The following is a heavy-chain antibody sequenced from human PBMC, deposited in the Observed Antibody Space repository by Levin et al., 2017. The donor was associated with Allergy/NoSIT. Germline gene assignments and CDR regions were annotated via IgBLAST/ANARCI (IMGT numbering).Heavy chain of an antibody. V-gene: IGHV3-30*03. CDR3: VRRCPAGDGADY. CDR1: GFTFSTYG. D-gene: IGHD3-16*01. Sequence: GGSLRLSCAASGFTFSTYGMHWVRQAPGKGLEWVAVISYDGSNKYYADSVKGRFTISRDNSKNTLYLQMNSLRADDTAVYYCVRRCPAGDGADYWGQGTLVTVSS. CDR2: ISYDGSNK. J-gene: IGHJ4*02.